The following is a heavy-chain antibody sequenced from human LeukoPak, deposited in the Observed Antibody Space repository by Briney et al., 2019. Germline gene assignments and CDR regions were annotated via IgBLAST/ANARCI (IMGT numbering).Heavy chain of an antibody. CDR1: GFTFSRYE. CDR3: ARSGIYYDY. D-gene: IGHD1-26*01. J-gene: IGHJ4*02. CDR2: ISTSGSTI. V-gene: IGHV3-48*03. Sequence: GSLRLSCAASGFTFSRYEMNWVRQAPGKGLEWVSYISTSGSTIYYADSVKGRFTISRDNAKNSLYLQMNSLRAEGTAVYYCARSGIYYDYWGQGTPVTVSS.